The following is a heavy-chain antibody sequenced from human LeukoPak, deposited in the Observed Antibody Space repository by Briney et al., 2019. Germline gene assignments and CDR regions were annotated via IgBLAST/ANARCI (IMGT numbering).Heavy chain of an antibody. CDR1: GFSFSDYY. CDR2: ISSRGTTI. V-gene: IGHV3-11*01. CDR3: AKVPGVFWSGLDY. J-gene: IGHJ4*02. D-gene: IGHD3-3*01. Sequence: GGSLRLSCAASGFSFSDYYVSWIRQAPGKGLECVSYISSRGTTIYYADSVKGRFTISRDNAKNSLYLQMNSLRAEDTAVYYCAKVPGVFWSGLDYWGQGTLVTVSS.